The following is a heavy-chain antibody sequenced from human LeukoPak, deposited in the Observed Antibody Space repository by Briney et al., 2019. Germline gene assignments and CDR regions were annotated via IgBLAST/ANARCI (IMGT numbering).Heavy chain of an antibody. CDR1: GFIFIFA. CDR2: ISCRGDGT. CDR3: ARVSPSRVAEFDK. D-gene: IGHD2-15*01. J-gene: IGHJ4*02. Sequence: GGSLRLSCAASGFIFIFAMSWVRQGPGKGLEWVSSISCRGDGTYYADSVMGRFSISRDSSKNTVYLQINRHRAEDTAVYYCARVSPSRVAEFDKWGQGGLVSVSS. V-gene: IGHV3-23*01.